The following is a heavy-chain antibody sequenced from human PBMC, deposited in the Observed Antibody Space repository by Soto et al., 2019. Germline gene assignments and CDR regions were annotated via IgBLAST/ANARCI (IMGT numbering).Heavy chain of an antibody. CDR3: ARDARRTGTGGMDV. J-gene: IGHJ6*02. V-gene: IGHV4-31*03. D-gene: IGHD1-7*01. CDR1: GGSISSGGYY. CDR2: IYYSGST. Sequence: LSLTCTVSGGSISSGGYYWSWIRQHPGKGLEWIGYIYYSGSTYYNPSLKSRVTISVDTSKNQFSLKLSSVTAADTAVYYCARDARRTGTGGMDVWGQGTTVTVSS.